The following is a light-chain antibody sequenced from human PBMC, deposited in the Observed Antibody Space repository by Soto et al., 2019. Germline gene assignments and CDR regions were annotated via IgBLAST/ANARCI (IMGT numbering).Light chain of an antibody. CDR1: QGIGVY. CDR3: QKYNSAPLT. CDR2: AAS. V-gene: IGKV1-27*01. Sequence: DLQMTQSPSALSASFGDRVTITCRAIQGIGVYLAWFQQEPGNAPKLLLYAASTLQSGVPSRFSGSGSGTDVTLTISSLQPVDVSTYYYQKYNSAPLTFGGGTKGEIK. J-gene: IGKJ4*01.